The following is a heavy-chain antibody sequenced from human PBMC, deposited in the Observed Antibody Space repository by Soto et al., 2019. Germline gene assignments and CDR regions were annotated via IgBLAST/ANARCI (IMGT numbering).Heavy chain of an antibody. D-gene: IGHD4-4*01. Sequence: ASVKVSCKASGYTFSSYGISWVRQAPGQGLEWMGWISAYNGNTNYAQKLQGRVTMTTDTSTSTAYMELRSLRSDDTAVYYCARHSNYGYYYYGMDVWGQGTTVTVSS. J-gene: IGHJ6*02. CDR3: ARHSNYGYYYYGMDV. CDR1: GYTFSSYG. CDR2: ISAYNGNT. V-gene: IGHV1-18*01.